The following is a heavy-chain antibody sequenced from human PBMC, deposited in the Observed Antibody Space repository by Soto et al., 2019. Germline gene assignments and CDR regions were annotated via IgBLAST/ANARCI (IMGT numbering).Heavy chain of an antibody. CDR1: GGSIRGHY. CDR3: ARRIQVAAADGVGYYYYLDV. J-gene: IGHJ6*03. D-gene: IGHD5-18*01. V-gene: IGHV4-59*08. Sequence: SETLSLTCTVSGGSIRGHYWSWIRQPPGKGLEWIGYLYYSGTTNYNPSLKSRLTMSVDMPKNQFSLKLSSVTATDTAVYYCARRIQVAAADGVGYYYYLDVWGKGTSVTVSS. CDR2: LYYSGTT.